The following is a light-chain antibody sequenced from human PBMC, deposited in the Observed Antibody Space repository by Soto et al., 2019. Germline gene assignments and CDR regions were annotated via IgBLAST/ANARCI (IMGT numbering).Light chain of an antibody. J-gene: IGKJ5*01. Sequence: EIVLTQSPGTLSLSPGERATLSCRASQSFSNNYLAWYQQKPGQAPRRLIYGASSRATGIPDRFSGSGSGTDFTLTISRLEPEDFAVYYCQQYGSSPTFGEGTRLEIK. CDR1: QSFSNNY. CDR3: QQYGSSPT. CDR2: GAS. V-gene: IGKV3-20*01.